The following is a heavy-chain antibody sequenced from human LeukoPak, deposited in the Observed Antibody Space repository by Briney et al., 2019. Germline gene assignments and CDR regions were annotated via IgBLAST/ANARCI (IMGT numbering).Heavy chain of an antibody. J-gene: IGHJ5*02. CDR2: IYPGDSDT. CDR3: SRRAPGP. Sequence: GESLKISCKGAGYSSTNYWIAGVRQMPGKGLEWVGIIYPGDSDTRYSPSFQGQVTISADKSIITAFLQSSSLKASDTAMYYCSRRAPGPWGQGTLVTVSS. V-gene: IGHV5-51*01. CDR1: GYSSTNYW.